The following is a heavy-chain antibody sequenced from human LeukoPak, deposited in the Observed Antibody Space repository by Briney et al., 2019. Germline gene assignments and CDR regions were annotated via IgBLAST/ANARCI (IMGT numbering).Heavy chain of an antibody. V-gene: IGHV4-39*01. D-gene: IGHD3-10*01. CDR3: ARLGGSGDTFDI. J-gene: IGHJ3*02. CDR2: IYSSGST. Sequence: PSETLSLTCTVSGGSISSSGYYWAWIRQPPGKGLEWIGCIYSSGSTYYNPSLMSQVTISVDTSKSQFSLKLSSVTAADTAVYYCARLGGSGDTFDIWGQGTMVTVSS. CDR1: GGSISSSGYY.